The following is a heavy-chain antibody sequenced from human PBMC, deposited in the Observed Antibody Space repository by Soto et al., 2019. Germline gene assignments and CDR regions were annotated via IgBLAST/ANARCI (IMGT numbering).Heavy chain of an antibody. CDR2: INHSGST. Sequence: LPETLSLTCAVSGVSFSGYYWSWIRQPPGKGLEWIGEINHSGSTNYNPSLKSRVTISVDTSKNQFSLKLNSVTAADTAVYYCARVGVYSSGSYWGQGTLVTVSS. CDR3: ARVGVYSSGSY. D-gene: IGHD3-22*01. CDR1: GVSFSGYY. V-gene: IGHV4-34*01. J-gene: IGHJ4*02.